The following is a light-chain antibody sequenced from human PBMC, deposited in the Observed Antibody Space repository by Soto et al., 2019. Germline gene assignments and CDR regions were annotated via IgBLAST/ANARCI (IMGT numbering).Light chain of an antibody. J-gene: IGLJ3*02. CDR2: EVT. CDR1: SSDVGGYNY. CDR3: CSYASRETGE. V-gene: IGLV2-14*01. Sequence: QSALTQPASVSGSPGQSITIFCTGTSSDVGGYNYVSWYQQHPGKAPKLMIYEVTNRPSGVSNRFSGSKSGNTASLTISGLDAEDEDYYYCCSYASRETGEFGGGTKVTVL.